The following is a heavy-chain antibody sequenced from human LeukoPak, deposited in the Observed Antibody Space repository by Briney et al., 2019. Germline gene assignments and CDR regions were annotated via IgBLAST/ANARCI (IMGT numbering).Heavy chain of an antibody. Sequence: GASVKVSCKASGYIFTNYAVNWVRQAPGQGLEWMGWINTNTGNPAYAQAFTGRFVFSLDTSVSTAYLQISSLKAEDTAVYYCAGESGYTDTHDAFDIWGQGTMVTVSS. J-gene: IGHJ3*02. V-gene: IGHV7-4-1*02. D-gene: IGHD6-13*01. CDR3: AGESGYTDTHDAFDI. CDR2: INTNTGNP. CDR1: GYIFTNYA.